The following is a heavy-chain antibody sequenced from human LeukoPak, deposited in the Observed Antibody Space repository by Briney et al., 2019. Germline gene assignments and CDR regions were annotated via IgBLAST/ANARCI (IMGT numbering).Heavy chain of an antibody. CDR2: INPNSGGT. V-gene: IGHV1-2*02. CDR1: GYTFTGYY. CDR3: ARGSLPIRFLEWLSNFDY. D-gene: IGHD3-3*01. Sequence: GASVKVSCKASGYTFTGYYMHWVRQAPGQGLEWMGWINPNSGGTNYAQKFQGRVTMTRDTSISTAYMELSRLRSDDTAVYYCARGSLPIRFLEWLSNFDYWGQGTLVTVSS. J-gene: IGHJ4*02.